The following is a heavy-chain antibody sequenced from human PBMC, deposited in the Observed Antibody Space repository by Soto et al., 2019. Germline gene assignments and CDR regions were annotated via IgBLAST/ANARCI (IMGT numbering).Heavy chain of an antibody. J-gene: IGHJ1*01. V-gene: IGHV3-23*01. Sequence: EFLTLSCAAPGVTLTSYSTTWVRQVPGEGLQWVSSISKSGDSTYYADSVKGRFTTSRDNSKNTLYLQMNSLRAEDKAIYYCAKGYFQRWGQGTLVTVSS. CDR1: GVTLTSYS. CDR2: ISKSGDST. CDR3: AKGYFQR.